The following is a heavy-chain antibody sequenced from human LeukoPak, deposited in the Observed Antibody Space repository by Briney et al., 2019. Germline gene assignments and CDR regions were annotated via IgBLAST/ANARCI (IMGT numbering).Heavy chain of an antibody. V-gene: IGHV3-23*01. CDR3: AKGTSSSCYSAPNY. CDR1: GFTFSSYA. J-gene: IGHJ4*02. CDR2: ICSNDNNT. D-gene: IGHD2-15*01. Sequence: PGGSLRLSCAASGFTFSSYAMNWVRQAPGKGLEWVSAICSNDNNTYYANSVKGRFTISRDNSKNTLSLQLNSLRAGDTAVYYCAKGTSSSCYSAPNYWGQGTLVTVSS.